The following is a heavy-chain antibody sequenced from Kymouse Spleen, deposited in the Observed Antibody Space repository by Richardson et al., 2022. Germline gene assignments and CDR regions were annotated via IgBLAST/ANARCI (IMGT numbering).Heavy chain of an antibody. V-gene: IGHV3-7*01. J-gene: IGHJ4*02. CDR2: IKQDGSEK. CDR3: ASYNWNYVPYFDY. Sequence: EVQLVESGGGLVQPGGSLRLSCAASGFTFSSYWMSWVRQAPGKGLEWVANIKQDGSEKYYVDSVKGRFTISRDNAKNSLYLQMNSLRAEDTAVYYCASYNWNYVPYFDYWGQGTLVTVSS. D-gene: IGHD1-7*01. CDR1: GFTFSSYW.